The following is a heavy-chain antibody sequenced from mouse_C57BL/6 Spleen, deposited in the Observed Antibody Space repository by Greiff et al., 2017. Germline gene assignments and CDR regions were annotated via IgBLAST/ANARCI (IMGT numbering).Heavy chain of an antibody. Sequence: VQLQQPGPELVKPGASVKISCKASGYSFTDYNMHWVKQSNGKSLEWIGVINPNNGTTSYNQQFKSKATLTVDKPSSTAYMQLSILTSEYSADYCCASSGYVWYSMDYWGQGTSVTVSS. CDR1: GYSFTDYN. CDR2: INPNNGTT. CDR3: ASSGYVWYSMDY. D-gene: IGHD3-2*02. J-gene: IGHJ4*01. V-gene: IGHV1-39*01.